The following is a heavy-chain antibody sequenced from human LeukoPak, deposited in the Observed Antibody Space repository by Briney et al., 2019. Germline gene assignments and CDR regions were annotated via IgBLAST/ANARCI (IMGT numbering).Heavy chain of an antibody. CDR3: ARYCSGGDCYSKALDY. V-gene: IGHV4-39*07. J-gene: IGHJ4*02. Sequence: SETLSLTCTVSGGSISSSSYYWGWIRQPPGKGLEWIGSIYYSGSTYYNPSLKSRVTISVDTSLNQFSLKLNSVTAADTAVYYCARYCSGGDCYSKALDYWGQGILVTVSS. CDR1: GGSISSSSYY. D-gene: IGHD2-15*01. CDR2: IYYSGST.